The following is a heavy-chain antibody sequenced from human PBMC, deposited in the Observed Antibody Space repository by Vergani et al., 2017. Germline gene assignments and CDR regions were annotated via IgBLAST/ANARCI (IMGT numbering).Heavy chain of an antibody. J-gene: IGHJ4*02. CDR1: GGCISSGGYY. D-gene: IGHD3-22*01. Sequence: QVQLQESGPGLVKPSQTLSLTCTVSGGCISSGGYYWSWIRQHPGKGLEWIGYIYYSGSTYYNPSLKSRVTISVDTSKNQFSLKLSSVTAADTAVYYCARGRRPFYYDSSGYWDYWGQGTLVTVSS. V-gene: IGHV4-31*03. CDR3: ARGRRPFYYDSSGYWDY. CDR2: IYYSGST.